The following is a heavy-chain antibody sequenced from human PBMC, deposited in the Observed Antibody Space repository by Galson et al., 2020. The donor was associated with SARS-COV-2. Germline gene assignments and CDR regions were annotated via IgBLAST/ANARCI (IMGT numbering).Heavy chain of an antibody. D-gene: IGHD6-6*01. CDR3: ARDPEYSSLYIQVYFDY. V-gene: IGHV3-21*01. J-gene: IGHJ4*02. Sequence: NSGGSLRLSCAASGFTFSSYSMNWVRQAPGKGLEWVSSISSSSSYIYYADSVKGRFTISRDNAKNSLYLQMNSLRAEDTAVYYCARDPEYSSLYIQVYFDYWGQGTLVTVSS. CDR2: ISSSSSYI. CDR1: GFTFSSYS.